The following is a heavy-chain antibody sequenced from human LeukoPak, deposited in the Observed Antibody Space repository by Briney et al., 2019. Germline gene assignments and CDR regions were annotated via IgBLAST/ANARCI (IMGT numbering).Heavy chain of an antibody. J-gene: IGHJ4*02. D-gene: IGHD3-22*01. Sequence: SWETLSLTCTVSGGSISSSNYYWGWIRQPPGKGLEWIGRIYCSGSTYYNPSLKSRVTISIDTSKNPFSLKLNSVTAADTAVYYCARSFKSSSSLGYWGQGTLVTVSS. V-gene: IGHV4-39*01. CDR3: ARSFKSSSSLGY. CDR2: IYCSGST. CDR1: GGSISSSNYY.